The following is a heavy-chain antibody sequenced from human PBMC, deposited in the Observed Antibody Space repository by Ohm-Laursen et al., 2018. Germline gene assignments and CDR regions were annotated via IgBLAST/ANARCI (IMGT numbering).Heavy chain of an antibody. J-gene: IGHJ6*02. V-gene: IGHV3-66*01. CDR1: GFTVSSNS. CDR2: IYSGGRT. Sequence: SLRLSCSASGFTVSSNSMSWVRQAPGKGLAWVSVIYSGGRTYYADSVKGRFTFSRDNSKNTLYLQMNSLRAEDTAVYYCARGGGMDVWGQGTTVTVSS. CDR3: ARGGGMDV.